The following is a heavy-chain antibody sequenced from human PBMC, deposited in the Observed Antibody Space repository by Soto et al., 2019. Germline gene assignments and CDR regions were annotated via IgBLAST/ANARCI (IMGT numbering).Heavy chain of an antibody. V-gene: IGHV1-3*01. CDR3: ARGPGGPDGPGDD. J-gene: IGHJ4*02. CDR2: INAGNGNA. D-gene: IGHD1-26*01. CDR1: GYTFTSYA. Sequence: QVQLVQSGAEVKKPGASVKVSCKASGYTFTSYAMHWVRQAPGQRLEWMGWINAGNGNAKYSQKFQGRVTITRDTSASTAYMERSSLRSEDTAVYCCARGPGGPDGPGDDWGQGNLVSVSS.